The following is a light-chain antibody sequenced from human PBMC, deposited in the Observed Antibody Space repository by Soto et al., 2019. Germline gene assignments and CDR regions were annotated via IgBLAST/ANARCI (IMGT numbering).Light chain of an antibody. CDR2: AAT. V-gene: IGKV1-39*01. CDR1: QDITNY. J-gene: IGKJ5*01. Sequence: DIQMTQSPSSLSASVGDRVSITCRASQDITNYLSWYQSKPGKAPKLLIFAATRVQSGVPSRFSGRGSGSEFTLIISSLQREDFATYFCQQSYSMPLTFGQGTRLRL. CDR3: QQSYSMPLT.